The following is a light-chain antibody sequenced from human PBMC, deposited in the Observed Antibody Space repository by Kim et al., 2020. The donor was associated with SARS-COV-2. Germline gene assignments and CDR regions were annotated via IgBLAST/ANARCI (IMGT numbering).Light chain of an antibody. Sequence: CALASDIDVGSYNRYWYQQKTGSPPRYLLYYYSDSNKGQGSGVPSRFSGSKDASANTGILLISGLQSEDEADYYCMIWPSNASGVFGTGTKVTVL. CDR3: MIWPSNASGV. CDR2: YYSDSNK. CDR1: SDIDVGSYN. V-gene: IGLV5-37*01. J-gene: IGLJ1*01.